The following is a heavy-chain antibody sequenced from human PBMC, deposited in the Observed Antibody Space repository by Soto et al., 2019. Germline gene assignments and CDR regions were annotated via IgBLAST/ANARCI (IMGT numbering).Heavy chain of an antibody. Sequence: GASVKVSCKASGGTFSSYAISWVRQAPGQGLEWKGGIIPIFGTANYAQKFKGRVTITADESTSTAYMELSSLRSEDTAVYYCARDGEYSSSSGQDYWGQGTLVTVSS. J-gene: IGHJ4*02. D-gene: IGHD6-6*01. CDR1: GGTFSSYA. V-gene: IGHV1-69*13. CDR2: IIPIFGTA. CDR3: ARDGEYSSSSGQDY.